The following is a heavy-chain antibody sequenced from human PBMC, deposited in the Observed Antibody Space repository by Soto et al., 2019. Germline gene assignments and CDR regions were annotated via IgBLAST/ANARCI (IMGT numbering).Heavy chain of an antibody. J-gene: IGHJ6*02. Sequence: GESLKISCKGSGYSFTSYWIGWVRQMPGKGLEWMGIIYPGDSDTRYSPSFQGQVTISADKSISTAYLQWSSLKASDTAMYYCARLGTTYYDSSGYYYYGMDVWGQGTTVTVYS. CDR1: GYSFTSYW. CDR2: IYPGDSDT. CDR3: ARLGTTYYDSSGYYYYGMDV. D-gene: IGHD3-22*01. V-gene: IGHV5-51*01.